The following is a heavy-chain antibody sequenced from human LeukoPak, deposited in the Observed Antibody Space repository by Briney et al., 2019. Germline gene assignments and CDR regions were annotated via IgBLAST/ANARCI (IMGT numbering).Heavy chain of an antibody. CDR1: GYTFTGYY. D-gene: IGHD5-18*01. CDR2: INPNSGGT. V-gene: IGHV1-2*06. J-gene: IGHJ4*02. Sequence: GAPVKVSCKASGYTFTGYYMHWVRQAPGQGLEWMGRINPNSGGTNYAQKFQGRVTMTRDTSISTAYMELSRLRSDDTAVYYCASLGYSYGYDYFDYWGQGTLVTVSS. CDR3: ASLGYSYGYDYFDY.